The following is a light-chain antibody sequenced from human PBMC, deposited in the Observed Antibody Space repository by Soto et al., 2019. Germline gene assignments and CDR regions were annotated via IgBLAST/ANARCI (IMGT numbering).Light chain of an antibody. V-gene: IGKV1-39*01. Sequence: DIQVTQSPSSLSASVGDRVTITCRASQSISNYLNWYQQKPGKAPDLLIYAASSLQSGVPSRFSGSGSGTDFTLTISSLQPADFATYFCQQSYRTPLTFGGGTKVEIQ. CDR1: QSISNY. CDR3: QQSYRTPLT. J-gene: IGKJ4*01. CDR2: AAS.